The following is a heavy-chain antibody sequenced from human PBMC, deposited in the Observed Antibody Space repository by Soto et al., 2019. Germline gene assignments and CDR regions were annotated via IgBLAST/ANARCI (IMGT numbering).Heavy chain of an antibody. CDR3: ARDQGGQSGNFIFDN. V-gene: IGHV3-23*01. D-gene: IGHD1-26*01. Sequence: GGSLRLSCAASGFTFDGYAMSWVRQAPGKGLQWVSTIGGSGDGTYYADSVKGRFTISRDNSKNMLYLQMNSLRAEDTAVYYCARDQGGQSGNFIFDNWGQGTLVTVSS. CDR2: IGGSGDGT. J-gene: IGHJ4*02. CDR1: GFTFDGYA.